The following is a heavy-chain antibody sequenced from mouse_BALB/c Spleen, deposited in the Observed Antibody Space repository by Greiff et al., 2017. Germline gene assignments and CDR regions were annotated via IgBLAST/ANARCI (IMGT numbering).Heavy chain of an antibody. CDR2: IDPSDSYT. V-gene: IGHV1S126*01. Sequence: QVQLQQPGAELVKPGASVKISCKASGYTFTSYWMNWVKQRPGQGLEWIGEIDPSDSYTNNNQKFKDKATLTVDKSSSTAYMQLSSLTSEDSAVYYCARKTMITHFDYWGQGTTLTVSS. CDR1: GYTFTSYW. D-gene: IGHD2-4*01. CDR3: ARKTMITHFDY. J-gene: IGHJ2*01.